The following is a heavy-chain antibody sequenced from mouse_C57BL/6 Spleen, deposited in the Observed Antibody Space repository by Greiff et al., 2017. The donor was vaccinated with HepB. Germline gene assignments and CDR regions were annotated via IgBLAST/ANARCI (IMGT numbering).Heavy chain of an antibody. Sequence: VQVVESGPELVKPGASVKISCKASGYAFSSSWMNWVKQRPGKGLEWIGRIYPGDGDTNYNGKFKGKATLTADKSSSTAYMQLSSLTSEDSAVYFCANDGYYGFAYWGQGTLVTVSA. J-gene: IGHJ3*01. CDR2: IYPGDGDT. CDR1: GYAFSSSW. D-gene: IGHD2-3*01. CDR3: ANDGYYGFAY. V-gene: IGHV1-82*01.